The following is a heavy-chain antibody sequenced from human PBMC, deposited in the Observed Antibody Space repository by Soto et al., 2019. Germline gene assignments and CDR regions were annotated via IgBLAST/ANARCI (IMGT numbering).Heavy chain of an antibody. V-gene: IGHV3-7*05. D-gene: IGHD4-17*01. CDR2: IRGDGSRE. CDR1: GFTFGNYW. CDR3: ARVVNYGDGTAYYDVCDI. J-gene: IGHJ3*02. Sequence: DVQLVESGGDLVQPGGSLRLSCAASGFTFGNYWMAWVRQAPGKGLEWVANIRGDGSREYYLDSVRGRFSVSRDNAQESLFLQMTGLRGEDTAVYYWARVVNYGDGTAYYDVCDIWGQGTVVTVSS.